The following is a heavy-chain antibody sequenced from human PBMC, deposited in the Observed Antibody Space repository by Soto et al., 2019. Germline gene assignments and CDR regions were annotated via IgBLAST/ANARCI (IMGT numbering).Heavy chain of an antibody. CDR2: ISYDGSNK. V-gene: IGHV3-30-3*01. CDR1: GFTFSSYA. D-gene: IGHD3-10*01. Sequence: QVQLVESGGGVVQPGRSLRLSCAASGFTFSSYAMHWVRQAPGKGLEWVAVISYDGSNKYYADSVKGRFTISRDNSKNTLYLQMNSLSAEDTAVYYCARARGTSSPVNWFDPWGQGTLGTVSS. CDR3: ARARGTSSPVNWFDP. J-gene: IGHJ5*02.